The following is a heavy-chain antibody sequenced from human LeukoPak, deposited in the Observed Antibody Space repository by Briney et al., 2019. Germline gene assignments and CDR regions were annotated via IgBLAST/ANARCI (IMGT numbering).Heavy chain of an antibody. CDR2: ITASSSYT. D-gene: IGHD3-10*01. Sequence: GGSLILSCAASGCTFSTYSMNWVRQAPGKGLEWVSSITASSSYTYYADSVKGRFTISRDNTKNSLYLQMNSLRAEDTGIYYCAREDYYESGTDDYWGQGTLVTVFS. CDR1: GCTFSTYS. CDR3: AREDYYESGTDDY. V-gene: IGHV3-21*01. J-gene: IGHJ4*02.